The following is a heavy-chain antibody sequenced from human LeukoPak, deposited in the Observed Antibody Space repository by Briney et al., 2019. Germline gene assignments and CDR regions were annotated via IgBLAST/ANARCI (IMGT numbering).Heavy chain of an antibody. Sequence: GGSLRLSCAASGFTFSSYGMNWVRQAPGKGLEWLAFTRYDEDNKYYADSVKGRFTISRDNSKNTLYLQMNSLRAEDTAVYYCAKDTSTISVSGTCFDYWGQGTLVTVSS. J-gene: IGHJ4*02. CDR2: TRYDEDNK. V-gene: IGHV3-30*02. D-gene: IGHD6-19*01. CDR1: GFTFSSYG. CDR3: AKDTSTISVSGTCFDY.